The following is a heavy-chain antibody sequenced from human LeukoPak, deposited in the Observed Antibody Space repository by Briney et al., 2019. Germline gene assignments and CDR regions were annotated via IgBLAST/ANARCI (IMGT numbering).Heavy chain of an antibody. CDR3: ASNTYYDFWSGYSDAFDI. D-gene: IGHD3-3*01. CDR2: ISAYNGNT. Sequence: ASVKVSCKASGYTFTSYGISWVRQSPGQGLEWMGWISAYNGNTNYAQKLQGRVTMTTDTSTSTAYMELRSLRSDDTAVYYCASNTYYDFWSGYSDAFDIWGQGTMVTVSS. J-gene: IGHJ3*02. V-gene: IGHV1-18*01. CDR1: GYTFTSYG.